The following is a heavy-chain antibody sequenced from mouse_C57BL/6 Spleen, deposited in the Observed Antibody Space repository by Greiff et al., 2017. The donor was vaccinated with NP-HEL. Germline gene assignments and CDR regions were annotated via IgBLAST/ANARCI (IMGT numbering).Heavy chain of an antibody. J-gene: IGHJ4*01. CDR2: ISYDGSN. V-gene: IGHV3-6*01. D-gene: IGHD1-1*01. Sequence: EVKLVESGPGLVKPSQSLSLTCSVTGYSITSGYYWNWIRQFPGNKLEWMGYISYDGSNNYNPSLKNRISITRDTSKNQCFLKLNSVTTEDTATYYCARDGSSPYYAMDYWGQGTSVTVSS. CDR3: ARDGSSPYYAMDY. CDR1: GYSITSGYY.